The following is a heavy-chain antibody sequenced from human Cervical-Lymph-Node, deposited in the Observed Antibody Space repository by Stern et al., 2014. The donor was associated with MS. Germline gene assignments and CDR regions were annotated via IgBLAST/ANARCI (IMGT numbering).Heavy chain of an antibody. CDR2: IWYDGSNT. D-gene: IGHD4-23*01. V-gene: IGHV3-33*01. Sequence: VQLVKSGGGVVQPGRSLRLSCAASGFTFSSSGMHWVRQAPGKGLEWLAIIWYDGSNTYYADSVKGRFTISRDNSKNTLYLQMNSLRAEDTAVYYCAREGGNTAEYFQHWGQGTLVTVSS. CDR3: AREGGNTAEYFQH. CDR1: GFTFSSSG. J-gene: IGHJ1*01.